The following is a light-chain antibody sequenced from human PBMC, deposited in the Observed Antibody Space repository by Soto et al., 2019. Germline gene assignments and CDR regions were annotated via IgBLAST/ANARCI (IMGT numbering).Light chain of an antibody. CDR2: GAS. CDR1: QSVSSSY. V-gene: IGKV3D-7*01. J-gene: IGKJ5*01. Sequence: EIVMTQSPATLSLSPGERATLSCRASQSVSSSYLSWNQQKPGQAPRLLIYGASTRATGIPARFSGSGSGTDFTLTISSLQPEDFAVYYCQQDYNLPPTFGQGTRLESK. CDR3: QQDYNLPPT.